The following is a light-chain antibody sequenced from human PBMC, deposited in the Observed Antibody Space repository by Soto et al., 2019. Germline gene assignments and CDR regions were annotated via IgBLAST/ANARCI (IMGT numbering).Light chain of an antibody. Sequence: QSVLTQSPSVSAAPGQKVTISCSGTSSNIGNNYVSWYQQLPGTAPKLLIYDNNKRPSGIPDRFSGSKSGTSGTLDITGLQTGDEADYYRGTWDGRLPGEVFGGGTQLNVL. CDR3: GTWDGRLPGEV. CDR2: DNN. J-gene: IGLJ2*01. V-gene: IGLV1-51*01. CDR1: SSNIGNNY.